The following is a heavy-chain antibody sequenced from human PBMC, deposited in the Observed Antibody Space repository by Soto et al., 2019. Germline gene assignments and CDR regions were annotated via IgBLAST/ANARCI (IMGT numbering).Heavy chain of an antibody. V-gene: IGHV3-23*01. J-gene: IGHJ4*02. CDR1: GFTFSSYA. D-gene: IGHD4-17*01. CDR3: ANKGHTGDGYDYFDF. CDR2: ISDNADRT. Sequence: VYLLESGGGLVQPGGSLRLSCAASGFTFSSYAMSWVRQAPGKGLEWVSAISDNADRTSYPDSGAGRFSISRDNSKYTLYLQMNSLRVDATVVYYCANKGHTGDGYDYFDFWGKGTVVTVSS.